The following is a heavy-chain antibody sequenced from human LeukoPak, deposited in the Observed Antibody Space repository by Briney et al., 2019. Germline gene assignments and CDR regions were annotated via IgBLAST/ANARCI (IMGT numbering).Heavy chain of an antibody. Sequence: ASVKVSCKASGYTFTSYGISWVRQAPGQGLEWMGWISAYNGNTNYAQKLQGRVTMTTDTSTSTAYMELRSLRSDDTAVYYCARDKSGSYHFQDYYYYAMDVWGQGTTVTVSS. CDR3: ARDKSGSYHFQDYYYYAMDV. CDR1: GYTFTSYG. J-gene: IGHJ6*02. V-gene: IGHV1-18*01. D-gene: IGHD1-26*01. CDR2: ISAYNGNT.